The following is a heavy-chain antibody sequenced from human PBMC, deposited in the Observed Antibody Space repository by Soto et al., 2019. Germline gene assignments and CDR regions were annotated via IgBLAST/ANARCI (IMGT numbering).Heavy chain of an antibody. J-gene: IGHJ5*02. V-gene: IGHV4-59*01. D-gene: IGHD6-19*01. CDR2: IYYSGST. CDR1: GGSISSYY. Sequence: SETLSLTCTVSGGSISSYYWCWIRQPPGKGQEWIGYIYYSGSTNYNPSLKSRVTISVDTSKNQFSLKLSSVTAADTAVYYCARDSLGIVVLGTGGNQHNWFYPPGQGTLDTV. CDR3: ARDSLGIVVLGTGGNQHNWFYP.